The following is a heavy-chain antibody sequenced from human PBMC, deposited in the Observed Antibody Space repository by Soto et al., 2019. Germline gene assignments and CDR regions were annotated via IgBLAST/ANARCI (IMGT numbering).Heavy chain of an antibody. CDR3: ARLIGYSSSWYGMDV. CDR1: GYSFTSYW. CDR2: IYPGDSDT. V-gene: IGHV5-51*01. Sequence: GESLKISCKGSGYSFTSYWIGWVRQMPGKGLEWMGIIYPGDSDTRYSPSFQGQVTISADKSISTAYLQWSSLKASDTAMYYCARLIGYSSSWYGMDVWGQGTTATVSS. D-gene: IGHD6-13*01. J-gene: IGHJ6*02.